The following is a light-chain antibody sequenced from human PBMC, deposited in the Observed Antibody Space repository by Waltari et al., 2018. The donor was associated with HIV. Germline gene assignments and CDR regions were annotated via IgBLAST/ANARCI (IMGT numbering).Light chain of an antibody. J-gene: IGLJ2*01. CDR1: GSDFGNFNF. CDR3: CTYAAKYVL. V-gene: IGLV2-11*01. Sequence: LTQPRSVSGSPGQSVTISCTRTGSDFGNFNFVSWYQHLPAKAPKLLIYDVTKRPSGVPDRFSGSKSGDTASLTISGLQAEDEADYYCCTYAAKYVLFGGGTNLTVL. CDR2: DVT.